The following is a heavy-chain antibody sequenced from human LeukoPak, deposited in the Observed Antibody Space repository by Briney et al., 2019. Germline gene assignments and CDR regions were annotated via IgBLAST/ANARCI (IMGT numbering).Heavy chain of an antibody. CDR3: ARGVEAAAVDYYYYMDV. D-gene: IGHD6-13*01. Sequence: PSETLSLTCAVYGGSFSGYYWSWIRQPPGKGLEWIGEINHSGSPNYSPSLKSRVNISVDTSKNQFSLKLGSVTAADTAVYYWARGVEAAAVDYYYYMDVWGKGTTVTVSS. CDR1: GGSFSGYY. V-gene: IGHV4-34*01. J-gene: IGHJ6*03. CDR2: INHSGSP.